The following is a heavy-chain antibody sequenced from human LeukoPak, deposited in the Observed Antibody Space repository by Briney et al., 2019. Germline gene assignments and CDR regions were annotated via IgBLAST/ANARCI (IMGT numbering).Heavy chain of an antibody. V-gene: IGHV1-2*02. CDR3: ARHYRVSGWGVIDSNWFDP. Sequence: ASVKVSCKASGYTFTGYYMHWVRQAPGQGLEWMGWINPSSGDTNYAQKFQGRGTMTRNTSISPAYLQWSSLKASDPAMYYCARHYRVSGWGVIDSNWFDPWGQGTLVTVSS. J-gene: IGHJ5*02. CDR2: INPSSGDT. CDR1: GYTFTGYY. D-gene: IGHD3-10*01.